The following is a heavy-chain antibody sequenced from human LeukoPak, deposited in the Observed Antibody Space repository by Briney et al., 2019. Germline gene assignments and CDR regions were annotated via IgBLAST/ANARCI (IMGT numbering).Heavy chain of an antibody. CDR1: GGSFSGYY. J-gene: IGHJ3*02. Sequence: SETLSLTCAVYGGSFSGYYWSWIRQPPGKGLEWIGEINHSGSTNYNPSLKSRVTISVDTSKNQFSLKLSSVTAADTAVYYCAILVGKYYYDSSGYYQRGAFDIWGQGTMVTVSS. CDR3: AILVGKYYYDSSGYYQRGAFDI. D-gene: IGHD3-22*01. CDR2: INHSGST. V-gene: IGHV4-34*01.